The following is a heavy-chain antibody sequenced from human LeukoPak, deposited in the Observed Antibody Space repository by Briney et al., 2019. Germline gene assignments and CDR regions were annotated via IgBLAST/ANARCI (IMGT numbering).Heavy chain of an antibody. V-gene: IGHV3-23*01. CDR2: ISGSGGST. J-gene: IGHJ4*02. CDR3: AKTLVYAPLYDY. Sequence: HTGGSLRLSCAASGFTFSSYAMSWVRQAPGKGLEWVSTISGSGGSTYYADSVKGRFTISRDNSKNTLYLQMNSLRAEDTAVYYCAKTLVYAPLYDYWGQGTLVTVSS. D-gene: IGHD2-8*01. CDR1: GFTFSSYA.